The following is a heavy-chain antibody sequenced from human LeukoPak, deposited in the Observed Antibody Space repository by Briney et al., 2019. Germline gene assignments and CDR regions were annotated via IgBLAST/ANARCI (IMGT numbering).Heavy chain of an antibody. J-gene: IGHJ4*02. CDR1: GFTFNTYS. Sequence: GGSLRLSCAASGFTFNTYSMNWARQAPGKGLEWVSTISDSGGGTYYADSVKGRFTISRDNSKNTLYLQMDSLRADDTAVYYCDGADFWGQGTLVTVSS. V-gene: IGHV3-23*01. CDR3: DGADF. CDR2: ISDSGGGT.